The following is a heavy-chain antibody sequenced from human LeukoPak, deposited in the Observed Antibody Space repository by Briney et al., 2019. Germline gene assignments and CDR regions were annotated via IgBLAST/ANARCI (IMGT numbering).Heavy chain of an antibody. CDR3: AREFNYDILTGYQSFFSHFDY. V-gene: IGHV4-59*01. CDR2: IYYSGRT. CDR1: GGSISSYY. J-gene: IGHJ4*02. Sequence: SETLSLTCTVSGGSISSYYWSWIRQPPGKGLEWIGYIYYSGRTNYNPSLKSRVTISVDTSKNQFSLKLSSVTAADTAVYYCAREFNYDILTGYQSFFSHFDYWGQGTLVTVSS. D-gene: IGHD3-9*01.